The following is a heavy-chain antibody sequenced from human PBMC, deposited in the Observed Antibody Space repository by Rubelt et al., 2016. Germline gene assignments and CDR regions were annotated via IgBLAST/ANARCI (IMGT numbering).Heavy chain of an antibody. J-gene: IGHJ5*02. CDR2: ISAYNGNP. D-gene: IGHD6-19*01. V-gene: IGHV1-18*01. CDR3: ARDKEWLATRGFQNWFDP. CDR1: GYTFTSYG. Sequence: QVQLVQSGAEVKKPGASVKVSCKASGYTFTSYGISWVRQAPGQGLEWMGWISAYNGNPNYAQNLQGRVTMTTDTSTSTAYMELRSLRSDDTAVYYCARDKEWLATRGFQNWFDPWGQGTLVTVSS.